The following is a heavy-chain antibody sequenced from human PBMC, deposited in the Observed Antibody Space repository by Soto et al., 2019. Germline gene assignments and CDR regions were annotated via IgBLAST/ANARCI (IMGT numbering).Heavy chain of an antibody. J-gene: IGHJ1*01. D-gene: IGHD4-4*01. CDR2: INPIFGTA. CDR1: GGTFSTYP. Sequence: QVQLVQSGAEVKKPGSSVKVSCKASGGTFSTYPISWVRQAPGQGLEWMGGINPIFGTANYAQKLQGRVTITADESTTTAYMQLSSLRSDDTAVSYCARLRASNYEAYQHWGQGTLVTVSS. CDR3: ARLRASNYEAYQH. V-gene: IGHV1-69*12.